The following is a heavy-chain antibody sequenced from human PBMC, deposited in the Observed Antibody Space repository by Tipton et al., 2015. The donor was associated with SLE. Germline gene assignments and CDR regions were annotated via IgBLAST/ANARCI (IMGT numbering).Heavy chain of an antibody. CDR3: ARGDCSSTSCLDY. V-gene: IGHV4-34*01. CDR1: GGSFSGYY. J-gene: IGHJ4*02. D-gene: IGHD2-2*01. CDR2: INHSGST. Sequence: TLSLTCAVYGGSFSGYYWSWIRQPPGKGLEWIGEINHSGSTNYNPSLKSRVTISVDTSKNQFSLKLSPVTAADTAVYYCARGDCSSTSCLDYWGQGTLVTVSS.